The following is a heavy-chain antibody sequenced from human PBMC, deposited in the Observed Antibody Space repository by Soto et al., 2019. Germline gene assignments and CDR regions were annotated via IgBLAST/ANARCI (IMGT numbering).Heavy chain of an antibody. J-gene: IGHJ5*02. CDR1: GYTFSDYY. CDR3: AREMGVIGAPGYTWFDP. V-gene: IGHV1-2*02. CDR2: INPSSGGT. D-gene: IGHD1-26*01. Sequence: VQLVQSGAEVRKPGASVKVSCKASGYTFSDYYVHWVREAPGQGLEWMGWINPSSGGTIYTQRCQGRVTMTRDTSISTVYMELSRLTSDDTAVYYCAREMGVIGAPGYTWFDPWGQGALVTVSS.